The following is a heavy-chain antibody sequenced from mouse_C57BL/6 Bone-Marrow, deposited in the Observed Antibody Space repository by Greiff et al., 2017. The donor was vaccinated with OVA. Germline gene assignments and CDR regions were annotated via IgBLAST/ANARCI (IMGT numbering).Heavy chain of an antibody. CDR3: AIYYDYDDAMDY. V-gene: IGHV1-69*01. D-gene: IGHD2-4*01. CDR2: IDPSDSYT. CDR1: GYTFTSYW. J-gene: IGHJ4*01. Sequence: VQLQQPGAELVMPGASVKLSCKASGYTFTSYWMHWVKQRPGQGLEWIGEIDPSDSYTNYNQKFKGKSTLTVDKSSSTAYMQLSSLTSEDSAVYCCAIYYDYDDAMDYWGQGTSVTVSA.